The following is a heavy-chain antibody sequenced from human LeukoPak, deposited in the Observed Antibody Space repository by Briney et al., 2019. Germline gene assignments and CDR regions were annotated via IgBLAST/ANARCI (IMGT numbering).Heavy chain of an antibody. V-gene: IGHV3-9*01. Sequence: GGSLRLSCAASGFTFGEYAMHWVRQAPGKGLEWVSGLNWNSDTIDYADSVKGRLTFSRDNTKNALSLQIDSLRADDTALYYCAKAKPRYLGYNFDSWGQGILVTVSS. J-gene: IGHJ4*02. CDR2: LNWNSDTI. D-gene: IGHD5-18*01. CDR1: GFTFGEYA. CDR3: AKAKPRYLGYNFDS.